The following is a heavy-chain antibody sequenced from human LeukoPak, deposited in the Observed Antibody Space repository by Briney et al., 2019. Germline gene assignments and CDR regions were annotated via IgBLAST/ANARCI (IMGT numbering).Heavy chain of an antibody. CDR3: ATIMYSSTWYYFDY. CDR2: IYYSGST. Sequence: SETLSLTCTVSGGSISRYYWSWIRQPPGKGLEWIGYIYYSGSTNYNPSLKSRVTISLDTSKNQFSLKLSSVTAADTAAYYCATIMYSSTWYYFDYWGQGTLVTVSS. J-gene: IGHJ4*02. CDR1: GGSISRYY. D-gene: IGHD6-13*01. V-gene: IGHV4-59*01.